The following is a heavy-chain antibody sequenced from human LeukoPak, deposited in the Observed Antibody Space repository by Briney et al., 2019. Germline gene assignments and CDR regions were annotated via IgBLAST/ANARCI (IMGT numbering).Heavy chain of an antibody. Sequence: SVKVSFKASGGTFSSYAISWVRQAPGQGLEWMGGIIPIFGTANYAQKFQGRVTITADESTSTAYMELSSLRSEDTAVYYCARVGFRRDGYNFNYYMDVWGKGTTVTVSS. CDR2: IIPIFGTA. V-gene: IGHV1-69*13. J-gene: IGHJ6*03. D-gene: IGHD5-24*01. CDR1: GGTFSSYA. CDR3: ARVGFRRDGYNFNYYMDV.